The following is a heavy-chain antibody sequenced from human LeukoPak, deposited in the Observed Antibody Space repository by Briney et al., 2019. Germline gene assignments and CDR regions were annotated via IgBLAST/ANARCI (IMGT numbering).Heavy chain of an antibody. CDR2: IRSKANSYAT. V-gene: IGHV3-73*01. CDR3: TRHTDYGDYVMYFDL. Sequence: GGSLRLSCAASGFTFSGSAMHWVRQASGKGLEGVGRIRSKANSYATAYAASVKGRFTISRDDSKNTAYLQMNSLKTEDTAVYYCTRHTDYGDYVMYFDLWGRGTLVTVSS. D-gene: IGHD4-17*01. CDR1: GFTFSGSA. J-gene: IGHJ2*01.